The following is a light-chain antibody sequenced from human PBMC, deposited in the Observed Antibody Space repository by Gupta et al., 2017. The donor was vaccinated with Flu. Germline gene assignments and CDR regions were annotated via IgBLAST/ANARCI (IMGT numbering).Light chain of an antibody. J-gene: IGLJ1*01. V-gene: IGLV2-8*01. Sequence: QSALTQPPSASGSPGQSVTISCTGTSSDVGAYDSVSWYQQHPGKAPKLLIYEVTKRPSGVPDRFSGSKSANTASLTVAGLQAEDEADYYCTSYAGGNIFYLCGSGTRVTVL. CDR1: SSDVGAYDS. CDR3: TSYAGGNIFYL. CDR2: EVT.